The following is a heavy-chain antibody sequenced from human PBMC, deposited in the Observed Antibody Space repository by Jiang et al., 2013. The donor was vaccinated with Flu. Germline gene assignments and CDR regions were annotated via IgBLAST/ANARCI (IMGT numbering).Heavy chain of an antibody. V-gene: IGHV1-3*01. J-gene: IGHJ4*02. CDR2: INAGNGNT. CDR3: ARGLRLGESS. D-gene: IGHD3-16*01. Sequence: EWMGWINAGNGNTKYSQKFQGRVTITRDTSASIAYMELSSLRSEDTAVYYCARGLRLGESSWGQGTLVTVSS.